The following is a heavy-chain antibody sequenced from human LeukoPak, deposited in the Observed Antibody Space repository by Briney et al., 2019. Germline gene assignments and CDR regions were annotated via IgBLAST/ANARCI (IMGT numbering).Heavy chain of an antibody. CDR1: GFTFSSYA. CDR2: ISGSGGST. Sequence: HPGRSLRLSCAASGFTFSSYAMSWVRQAPGKGLEWVSAISGSGGSTYYADSVKGRFTISRDNSKNTLYLQMNSLRAEDTAVYYCAKVSPTVTTSGSYYYYGMDVWGQGTTVTVSS. CDR3: AKVSPTVTTSGSYYYYGMDV. J-gene: IGHJ6*02. D-gene: IGHD4-17*01. V-gene: IGHV3-23*01.